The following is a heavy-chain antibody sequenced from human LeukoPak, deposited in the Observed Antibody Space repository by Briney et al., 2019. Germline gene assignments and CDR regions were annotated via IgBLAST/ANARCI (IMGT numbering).Heavy chain of an antibody. D-gene: IGHD3-10*01. CDR3: AREGRVGSGTYFALFSYYYMDV. V-gene: IGHV7-4-1*02. Sequence: ASVKVSCKASGYTFINYAMNWVRQAPGQGLEWMGWVNTNTGNPTYPQGFPGRFVFSLDTSVSTAYLQISSLKAEDTAVYYCAREGRVGSGTYFALFSYYYMDVWGKGTTVTVSS. J-gene: IGHJ6*03. CDR1: GYTFINYA. CDR2: VNTNTGNP.